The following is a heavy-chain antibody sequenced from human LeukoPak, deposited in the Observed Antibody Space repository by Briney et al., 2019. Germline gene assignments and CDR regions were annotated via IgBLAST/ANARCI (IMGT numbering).Heavy chain of an antibody. CDR2: ISGSGGST. V-gene: IGHV3-23*01. CDR1: GFTFSSYA. Sequence: QAGGSLRLSCAASGFTFSSYAMSWVRQAPGKGLEWVSAISGSGGSTYHADSVKGRFTISRDNSKNTLYLQMNSLRAEDTAVYYCAKVGAAAGTTNYFDYWGQGTLVTVSS. CDR3: AKVGAAAGTTNYFDY. D-gene: IGHD6-13*01. J-gene: IGHJ4*02.